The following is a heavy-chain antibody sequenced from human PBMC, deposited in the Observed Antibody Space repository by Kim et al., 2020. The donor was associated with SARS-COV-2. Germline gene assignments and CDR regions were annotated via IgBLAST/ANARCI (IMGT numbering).Heavy chain of an antibody. CDR2: IYPGDSDT. J-gene: IGHJ5*02. CDR3: ASFGYYDILTGYFTGWFDP. Sequence: GESLKISCKGSGYSFTSYWIGWVRQMPGKGLEWMGIIYPGDSDTRYSRSFQGQVTISADKSISTAYLQWSSLKASDTAMYYCASFGYYDILTGYFTGWFDPWGQGTLVTVSS. V-gene: IGHV5-51*01. CDR1: GYSFTSYW. D-gene: IGHD3-9*01.